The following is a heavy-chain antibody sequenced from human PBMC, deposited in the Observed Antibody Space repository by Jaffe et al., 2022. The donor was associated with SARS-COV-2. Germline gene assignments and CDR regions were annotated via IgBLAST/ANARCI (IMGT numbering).Heavy chain of an antibody. Sequence: EVQLLESGGGLEQPGGSLRLSCAASGFTFNNYAMSWVRQAPGKGLEWVSAISGSGGNTFYADSVKGRFTISRDNSKNTLSLQMNSLRAEDTAIYYCAKMGEGSFYYFDYWGLGTLVTVSS. CDR1: GFTFNNYA. CDR2: ISGSGGNT. J-gene: IGHJ4*02. CDR3: AKMGEGSFYYFDY. V-gene: IGHV3-23*01. D-gene: IGHD1-26*01.